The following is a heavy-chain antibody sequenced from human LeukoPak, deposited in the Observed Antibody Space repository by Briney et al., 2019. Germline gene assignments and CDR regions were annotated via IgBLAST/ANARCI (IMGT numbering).Heavy chain of an antibody. Sequence: GGSLRLSCVASEFTFGTYAMTWVRLTPGKRLEWVASIGGSGSNTNYADSVRGRFTISRDNSKNTLYLQMNSLRAEDTAVYYCGRDPNGDYVGAFEFWGQGTLVSVSS. CDR1: EFTFGTYA. V-gene: IGHV3-23*01. CDR3: GRDPNGDYVGAFEF. CDR2: IGGSGSNT. D-gene: IGHD4-17*01. J-gene: IGHJ3*01.